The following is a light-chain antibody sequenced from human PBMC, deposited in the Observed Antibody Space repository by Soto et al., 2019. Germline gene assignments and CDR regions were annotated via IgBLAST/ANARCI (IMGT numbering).Light chain of an antibody. CDR3: QQSYSTLPT. CDR1: QSISSN. J-gene: IGKJ1*01. V-gene: IGKV1-39*01. CDR2: AAS. Sequence: DIQMTQSPSSLSASVGDRVTITCRASQSISSNLNWYQQKPGKAPKLLIYAASSLQSGVPSRFSGSGSGTDFTLTISSLQPEDFATYYCQQSYSTLPTFGQGTKVEIK.